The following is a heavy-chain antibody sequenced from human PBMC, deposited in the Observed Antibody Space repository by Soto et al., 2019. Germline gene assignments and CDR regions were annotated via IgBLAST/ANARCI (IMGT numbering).Heavy chain of an antibody. D-gene: IGHD1-26*01. CDR3: VRVDMSGTYYFAA. CDR1: RGSGNSQTNF. CDR2: KYYSGIS. Sequence: QVHLQDSGPGLLKPSATLSLTCTVTRGSGNSQTNFWTWILQPPVKGLEWIGYKYYSGISNYNPSIQSLVTISVDTSKNQFSLRLPSVTAADTAVYFGVRVDMSGTYYFAAWGQGALVTFSS. J-gene: IGHJ4*02. V-gene: IGHV4-61*01.